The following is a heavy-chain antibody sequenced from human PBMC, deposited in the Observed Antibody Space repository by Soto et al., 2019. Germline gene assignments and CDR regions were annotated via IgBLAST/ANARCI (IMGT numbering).Heavy chain of an antibody. Sequence: SETLSLTCSVSGDSISTVDYFWACVRQPPGQALEYIGYIYKSATTYYNPSFESRVAISLDTSKSQFSLNVTSPTAADTAVYFCARGRYCLTGRCFPNWFDSWGQGTLVTVSS. CDR1: GDSISTVDYF. CDR2: IYKSATT. CDR3: ARGRYCLTGRCFPNWFDS. D-gene: IGHD2-15*01. V-gene: IGHV4-30-4*01. J-gene: IGHJ5*01.